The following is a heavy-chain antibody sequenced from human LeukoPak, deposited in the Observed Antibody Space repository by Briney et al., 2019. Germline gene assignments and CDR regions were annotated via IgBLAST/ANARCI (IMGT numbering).Heavy chain of an antibody. J-gene: IGHJ4*02. CDR2: IYYSGST. V-gene: IGHV4-59*12. CDR1: GGSISSYY. D-gene: IGHD4-23*01. CDR3: RTVVTRYYFDY. Sequence: SETLSLTCTVSGGSISSYYWSWIRQPPGKGLEWIGYIYYSGSTNYNPSLKSRVTISVDTSKNQFSLKLSSVTAADTAVYYCRTVVTRYYFDYWGQGTLVTVSS.